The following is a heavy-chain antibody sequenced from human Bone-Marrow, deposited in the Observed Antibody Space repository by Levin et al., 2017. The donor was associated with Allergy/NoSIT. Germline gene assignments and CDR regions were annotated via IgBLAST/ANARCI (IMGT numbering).Heavy chain of an antibody. CDR2: IWYDGTTE. CDR1: GFAFSSYG. CDR3: ARGYVWGSSNPFDI. D-gene: IGHD3-16*01. V-gene: IGHV3-33*01. J-gene: IGHJ3*02. Sequence: GGSLRLSCAASGFAFSSYGMHWVRLAPGKGLEWVALIWYDGTTEDYADSVKGRFTISRDNSKNTVYLQLNSLRAEDTAMYYCARGYVWGSSNPFDIWGQGTMVTVSS.